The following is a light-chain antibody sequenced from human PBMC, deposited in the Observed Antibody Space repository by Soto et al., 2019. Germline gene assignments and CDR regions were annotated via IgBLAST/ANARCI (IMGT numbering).Light chain of an antibody. J-gene: IGLJ2*01. CDR3: GTWDSSLSEGV. V-gene: IGLV1-51*01. CDR1: RSNIGNNF. Sequence: QSVLTQPPSVSAAPGQKVTISCSGNRSNIGNNFVSWYRQLPGAAPKLLIYDSLKRPSGIPDRFSGSQSGTSATLEITGLQTGDEADYYCGTWDSSLSEGVFGGGTQLTVL. CDR2: DSL.